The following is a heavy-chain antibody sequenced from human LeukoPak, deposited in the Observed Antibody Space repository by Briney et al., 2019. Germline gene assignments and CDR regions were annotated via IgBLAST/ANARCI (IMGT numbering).Heavy chain of an antibody. CDR1: GFTFSSYG. Sequence: PGGSLRLSCAASGFTFSSYGMHWVRQAPGKGLEWVAFIRYDGSNKYYADSVKGRFTISRDNSKNTLYLQMNSLRAEDTAVYYCAKVAKLGSYYYFDYWGQGTLVTVSS. V-gene: IGHV3-30*02. CDR3: AKVAKLGSYYYFDY. CDR2: IRYDGSNK. D-gene: IGHD1-26*01. J-gene: IGHJ4*02.